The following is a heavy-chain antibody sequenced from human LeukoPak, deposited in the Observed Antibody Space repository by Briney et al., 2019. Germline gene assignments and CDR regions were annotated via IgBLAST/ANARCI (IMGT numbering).Heavy chain of an antibody. J-gene: IGHJ6*03. CDR2: IYTSGST. Sequence: PSEALSLTCTVSGGSISSYYWSWIRQPAGKGLEWIGRIYTSGSTNYNPPLKSRVTMSVDTSKNQFSLKLSSVTAADTAVYYCARELRFLEGGYMDVWGKGTTVTVSS. CDR3: ARELRFLEGGYMDV. D-gene: IGHD3-3*01. V-gene: IGHV4-4*07. CDR1: GGSISSYY.